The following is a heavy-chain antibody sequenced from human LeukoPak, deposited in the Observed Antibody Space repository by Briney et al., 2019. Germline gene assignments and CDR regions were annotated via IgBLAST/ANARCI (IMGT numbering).Heavy chain of an antibody. V-gene: IGHV1-2*02. J-gene: IGHJ3*02. D-gene: IGHD7-27*01. CDR2: INPTSGDT. CDR1: GYTFTGYY. Sequence: ASVKVSCKACGYTFTGYYIHWVRQGPGQGLEWMGWINPTSGDTYYEQKFQGRVTLTRDTSISTAYMELSSMRSDDTAVYYCARGDGDGPARRAFDIWGQGTTVTVYS. CDR3: ARGDGDGPARRAFDI.